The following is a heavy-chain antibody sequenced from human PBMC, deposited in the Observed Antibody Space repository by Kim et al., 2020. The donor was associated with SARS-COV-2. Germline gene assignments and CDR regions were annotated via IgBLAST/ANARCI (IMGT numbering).Heavy chain of an antibody. J-gene: IGHJ4*02. CDR3: ARVGVEYYDSSGLFAY. CDR1: GGSISSSSYY. Sequence: SETLSLTCTVSGGSISSSSYYWGWIRQPPGKGLEWIGSIYYSGSTYYNPSLKSRVTISVDTSKNQFSLKLSSVTAADTAVYYCARVGVEYYDSSGLFAYWGQGTLVTVSS. D-gene: IGHD3-22*01. CDR2: IYYSGST. V-gene: IGHV4-39*07.